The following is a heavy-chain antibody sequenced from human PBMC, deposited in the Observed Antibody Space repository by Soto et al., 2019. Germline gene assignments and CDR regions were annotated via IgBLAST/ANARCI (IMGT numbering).Heavy chain of an antibody. CDR1: GFMFSRYA. D-gene: IGHD2-8*01. J-gene: IGHJ6*02. CDR3: AKARYCTNGVCYRYYYYGMDV. V-gene: IGHV3-23*01. CDR2: ISGSTSST. Sequence: GGSLRLSCAASGFMFSRYAMSWVRQAPGKGLEWVSAISGSTSSTYYADSVKGRFTISRDNSKNTLYLQMNSLRAEDTALYYCAKARYCTNGVCYRYYYYGMDVWGQGTKGTVSS.